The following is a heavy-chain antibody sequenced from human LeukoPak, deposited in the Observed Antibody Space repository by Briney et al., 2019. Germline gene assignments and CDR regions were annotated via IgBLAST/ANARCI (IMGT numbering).Heavy chain of an antibody. CDR2: IFPSGGEL. CDR3: AKDMAAYLYASGNIEY. V-gene: IGHV3-23*01. J-gene: IGHJ4*02. D-gene: IGHD3-10*01. Sequence: PGGSLRLSCAASGFTFSTFAMIWVRQPPGKGLERVSSIFPSGGELHYADSVRGRFTIPRDNSKSTLSLQMNSLRDEDTALYYCAKDMAAYLYASGNIEYWGQGTLVIVSS. CDR1: GFTFSTFA.